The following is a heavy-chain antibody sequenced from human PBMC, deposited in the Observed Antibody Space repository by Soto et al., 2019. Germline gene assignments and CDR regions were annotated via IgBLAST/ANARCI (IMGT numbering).Heavy chain of an antibody. CDR2: IHYRGTI. CDR1: GGSTSSGDYY. Sequence: QVQLQESGPGLVKPSQTLSLTCIVSGGSTSSGDYYRSWIRQYPGKGLEWTGSIHYRGTIYYNPPLGRRATMSVAAANCQFPLTLCSVAAGDPAVYYCTSGLDWATLGYWGEGTLVTVS. CDR3: TSGLDWATLGY. D-gene: IGHD3-16*01. V-gene: IGHV4-31*03. J-gene: IGHJ4*02.